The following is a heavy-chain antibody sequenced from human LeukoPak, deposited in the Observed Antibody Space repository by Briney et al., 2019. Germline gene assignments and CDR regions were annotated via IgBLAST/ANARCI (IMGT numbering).Heavy chain of an antibody. CDR1: GFTFTDYA. CDR2: ISGIGNAI. D-gene: IGHD2-15*01. Sequence: GGSLRLSCAASGFTFTDYAMSWVRQAPRTGLEWVSAISGIGNAIFCASSVKGRFTISRDSSKNTLSLQMSSLRAEDTAVYYCVRHLATSGSYPLDYWGQGTLVTVSS. CDR3: VRHLATSGSYPLDY. V-gene: IGHV3-23*01. J-gene: IGHJ4*02.